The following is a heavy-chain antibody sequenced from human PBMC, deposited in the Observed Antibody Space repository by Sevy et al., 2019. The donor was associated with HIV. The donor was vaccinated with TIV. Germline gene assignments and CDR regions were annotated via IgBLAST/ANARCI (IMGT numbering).Heavy chain of an antibody. CDR2: IKSKTDGGTT. J-gene: IGHJ4*02. Sequence: GGSLRLSCAASGFTFSNAWMSWVHQAPGKGLEWVGRIKSKTDGGTTDYAAPVKGRFTISRDDSKNTLYLQMNSLKTEDTAVYYCTGHTIFGVVTAIYQFDYWGQGTLVTVSS. D-gene: IGHD3-3*01. CDR1: GFTFSNAW. CDR3: TGHTIFGVVTAIYQFDY. V-gene: IGHV3-15*01.